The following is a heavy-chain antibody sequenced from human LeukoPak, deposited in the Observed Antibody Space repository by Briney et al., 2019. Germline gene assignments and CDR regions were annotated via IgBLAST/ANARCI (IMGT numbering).Heavy chain of an antibody. CDR2: ISAYNGNT. J-gene: IGHJ6*02. D-gene: IGHD6-13*01. Sequence: ASVKVSFTASGYTFTSYGISWVRQAPGQGLEWMGWISAYNGNTNYAQKLQGRVTMTTDTSTSTAYMELRSLRSDDTAVYYCARRSSSWYGGLPYYYYGMDVWGQGTTVTVSS. CDR1: GYTFTSYG. CDR3: ARRSSSWYGGLPYYYYGMDV. V-gene: IGHV1-18*01.